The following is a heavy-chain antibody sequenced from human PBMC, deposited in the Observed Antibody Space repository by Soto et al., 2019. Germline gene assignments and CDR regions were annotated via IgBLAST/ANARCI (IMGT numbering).Heavy chain of an antibody. Sequence: VHLVESGGGLVQPGRSLRLSCAASGFIFEDYAMHWVRQVPGKGLEWVSSISWNSGNIVYANSVKGRFTVSRDSANNSLYPQMNSLRTQHTALYYCAQGAVTSIFGYFDFCGQGTLVTVSS. J-gene: IGHJ4*02. CDR3: AQGAVTSIFGYFDF. V-gene: IGHV3-9*01. CDR2: ISWNSGNI. CDR1: GFIFEDYA. D-gene: IGHD3-3*01.